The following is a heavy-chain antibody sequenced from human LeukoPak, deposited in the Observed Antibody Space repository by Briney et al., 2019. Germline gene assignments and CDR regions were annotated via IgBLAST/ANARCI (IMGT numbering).Heavy chain of an antibody. J-gene: IGHJ5*02. CDR3: AREYCSSTSCYVGRFGIQGFDP. Sequence: SETLSLTCAVSGGSISSGGYSWSWIRQPPGKGLEWIGYIYHSGSTYYNPSLKSRVTISVDTSKNQFSLKLSSVTAADTAVYYCAREYCSSTSCYVGRFGIQGFDPWGQGTLVTVSS. D-gene: IGHD2-2*01. CDR1: GGSISSGGYS. CDR2: IYHSGST. V-gene: IGHV4-30-2*01.